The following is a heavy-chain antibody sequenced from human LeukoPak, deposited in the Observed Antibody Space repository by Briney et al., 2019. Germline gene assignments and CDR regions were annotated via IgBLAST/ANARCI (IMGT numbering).Heavy chain of an antibody. CDR2: IYYSGST. V-gene: IGHV4-30-4*01. D-gene: IGHD3-22*01. CDR1: GGPISSGDYY. Sequence: SETLSLTCTVSGGPISSGDYYWSWIRQPPGKGLEWIGYIYYSGSTYYNPSLKSRVTISVDTSKNQFSLRLSSVTAADTAVYYCARRNYYDSSGYYLWGQGTLVTVSS. J-gene: IGHJ5*02. CDR3: ARRNYYDSSGYYL.